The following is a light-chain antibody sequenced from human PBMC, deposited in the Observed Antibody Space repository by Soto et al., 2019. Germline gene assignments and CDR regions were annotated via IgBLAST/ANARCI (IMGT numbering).Light chain of an antibody. CDR3: SSYISSSTLV. CDR2: EVS. J-gene: IGLJ1*01. V-gene: IGLV2-14*01. CDR1: SSDVGAYNY. Sequence: LTHPASVSGPPGQSITISCTGTSSDVGAYNYVSWYQQHPGKAPKLMIYEVSNRPSGVSNRFSGSKSGNTASLTISGLQAEDEADYYCSSYISSSTLVFGTGTKVTVL.